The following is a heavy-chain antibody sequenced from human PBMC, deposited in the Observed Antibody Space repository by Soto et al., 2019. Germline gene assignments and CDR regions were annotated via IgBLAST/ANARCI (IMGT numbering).Heavy chain of an antibody. CDR3: ARGAAYSGGWYRIYYYYGMDV. CDR1: GGSFSGYY. V-gene: IGHV4-34*01. J-gene: IGHJ6*02. Sequence: HVQLQQWGAGLLKPSETLSLTCAVYGGSFSGYYWSWIRQPPRKGLEWIGEINHSGSTNYTPSLKRRVTISVDTSKNQFSLKLSSVTAADTAVYYCARGAAYSGGWYRIYYYYGMDVWGQGNTVTVSS. D-gene: IGHD6-19*01. CDR2: INHSGST.